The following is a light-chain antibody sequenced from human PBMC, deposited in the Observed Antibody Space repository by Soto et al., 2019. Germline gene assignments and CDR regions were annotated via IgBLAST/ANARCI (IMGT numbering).Light chain of an antibody. CDR1: SXDIGDYDY. CDR3: NSYATGNTRV. CDR2: EVS. V-gene: IGLV2-14*01. J-gene: IGLJ1*01. Sequence: QSVLTQPASVSGSPGQSITISCTGSSXDIGDYDYVSWYQQHPGKAPKVLISEVSNRPSGVSNRLSGSKSGNTASLTISGLQAEDEADYYCNSYATGNTRVFGTGTKVTVL.